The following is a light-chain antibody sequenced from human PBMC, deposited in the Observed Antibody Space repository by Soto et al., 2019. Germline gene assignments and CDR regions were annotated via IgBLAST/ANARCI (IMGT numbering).Light chain of an antibody. CDR3: QQYGSQPIT. CDR2: GAS. V-gene: IGKV3-20*01. J-gene: IGKJ5*01. Sequence: EIVLTQSPGTLSLSPGERATLSCRASQSVSSRLAWYQQKYGQAPRLLISGASSRATGIPDRFSGSGSGTDLTIIISRLEPEDCELYYCQQYGSQPITFGQGTRLEIK. CDR1: QSVSSR.